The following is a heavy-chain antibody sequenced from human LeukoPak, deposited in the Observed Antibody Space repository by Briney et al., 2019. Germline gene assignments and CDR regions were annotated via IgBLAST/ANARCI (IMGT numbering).Heavy chain of an antibody. D-gene: IGHD5-18*01. V-gene: IGHV3-23*01. CDR2: ISGSGGST. CDR3: AKGRVGYSYGNPFDY. Sequence: PGGSLRLSCAASGFTFSSYAMSWVRQAPGKGLEWVSAISGSGGSTYYADSVKGRFTISRDNSKNTLYLQMNSLRAEDTAVYYCAKGRVGYSYGNPFDYWGQGTLVTVSS. CDR1: GFTFSSYA. J-gene: IGHJ4*02.